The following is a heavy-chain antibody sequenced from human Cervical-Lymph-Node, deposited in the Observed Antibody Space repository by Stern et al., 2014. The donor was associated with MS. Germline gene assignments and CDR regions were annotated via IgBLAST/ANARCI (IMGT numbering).Heavy chain of an antibody. CDR1: GFTFSNYW. Sequence: EVQLVESGGGLVQPGESLRLSCAVSGFTFSNYWMTWVRQAPGKGLEWVASIKADGSEKSNVDSVKGRFTISRDKSTKSLYLQMNSLRAEDTAVYYCARAVRELGTWGQGTLVTVSS. CDR2: IKADGSEK. J-gene: IGHJ5*02. D-gene: IGHD1-7*01. V-gene: IGHV3-7*01. CDR3: ARAVRELGT.